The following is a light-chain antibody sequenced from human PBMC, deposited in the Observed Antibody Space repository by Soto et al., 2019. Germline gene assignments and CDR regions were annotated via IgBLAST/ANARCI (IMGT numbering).Light chain of an antibody. CDR2: DVT. CDR3: SSYTSSSTPYV. CDR1: SSDIGAYDY. Sequence: QSALTQPASVSGSPGQSITISCTGSSSDIGAYDYVSWYQQRPVKAPKLMIFDVTNRPSVVSDRFSGSKSGNTASLTISGLQTEDEADYYCSSYTSSSTPYVFGTGTKLTVL. V-gene: IGLV2-14*01. J-gene: IGLJ1*01.